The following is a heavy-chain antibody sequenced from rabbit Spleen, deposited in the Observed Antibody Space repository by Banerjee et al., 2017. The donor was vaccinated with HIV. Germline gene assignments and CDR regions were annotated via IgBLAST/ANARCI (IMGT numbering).Heavy chain of an antibody. V-gene: IGHV1S40*01. CDR2: IDAGSSGDT. CDR3: VREAGYGGYGDANL. CDR1: GFSFSSRYY. D-gene: IGHD6-1*01. J-gene: IGHJ4*01. Sequence: QSLEESGGDLVKPGASLTLTCTASGFSFSSRYYMNWVRQAPGKGLEWIACIDAGSSGDTYYASWAKGRFTISKPSSTTVTLQMTSLTAADTATYFCVREAGYGGYGDANLWGPGTLVTVS.